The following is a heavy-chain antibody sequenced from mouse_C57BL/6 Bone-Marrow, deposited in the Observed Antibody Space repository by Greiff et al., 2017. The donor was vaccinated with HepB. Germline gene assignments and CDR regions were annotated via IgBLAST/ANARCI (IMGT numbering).Heavy chain of an antibody. V-gene: IGHV10-1*01. CDR3: VRQSTTVVALDY. Sequence: EVQVVESGGGLVQPKGSLKLSCAASGFSFNTYAMNWVRQAPGKGLEWVARIRSKSNNYATYYADSVKDRFTISRDDSESMLYLQMNNLKTEDTAMYYCVRQSTTVVALDYWGQGTTLTVSS. CDR2: IRSKSNNYAT. J-gene: IGHJ2*01. D-gene: IGHD1-1*01. CDR1: GFSFNTYA.